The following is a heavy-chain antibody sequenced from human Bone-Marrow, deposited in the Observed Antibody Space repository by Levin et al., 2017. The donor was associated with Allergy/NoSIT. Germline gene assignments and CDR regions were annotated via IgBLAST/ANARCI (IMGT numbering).Heavy chain of an antibody. Sequence: SGPTLVKPTETLTLTCTFSGFSLTTAGMCVIWIRQPPGKAPEWLARIDWEDDKYYSPSLKTRLTISKDTSKNQVVLTMTNMVPVDTGTYYCAREKVETDTSASHYYNGLDVWGQGTTVTVSS. J-gene: IGHJ6*02. D-gene: IGHD5-24*01. CDR1: GFSLTTAGMC. V-gene: IGHV2-70*11. CDR2: IDWEDDK. CDR3: AREKVETDTSASHYYNGLDV.